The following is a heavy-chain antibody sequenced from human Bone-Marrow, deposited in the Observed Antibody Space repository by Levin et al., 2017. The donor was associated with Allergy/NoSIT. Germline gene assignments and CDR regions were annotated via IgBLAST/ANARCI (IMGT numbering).Heavy chain of an antibody. D-gene: IGHD6-13*01. V-gene: IGHV3-30-3*01. CDR1: GFSFSNYA. Sequence: TGGSLRLSCAASGFSFSNYAMHWVRQAPGKGLEWVAVISYEGGNRYYADSVRGRFTISRDNSKSTVYLEVNSLTDDDTAMYFCARDRLAGAAWYPEFDLWGQGTLVTVAS. CDR3: ARDRLAGAAWYPEFDL. J-gene: IGHJ5*02. CDR2: ISYEGGNR.